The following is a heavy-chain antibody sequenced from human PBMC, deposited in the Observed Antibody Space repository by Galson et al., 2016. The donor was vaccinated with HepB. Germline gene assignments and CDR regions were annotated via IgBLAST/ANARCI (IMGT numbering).Heavy chain of an antibody. CDR1: GFSFGSYY. CDR2: IYSDGRP. V-gene: IGHV3-53*01. J-gene: IGHJ6*04. D-gene: IGHD2-15*01. Sequence: SLRLSCAASGFSFGSYYMNWVRQAPGKGLEWVSAIYSDGRPFYPDSVKDRFTISRDISKNTLYLQMHSLRVEDTAVYYCTRGKDRYYFGMDVWGGGTTVTVSS. CDR3: TRGKDRYYFGMDV.